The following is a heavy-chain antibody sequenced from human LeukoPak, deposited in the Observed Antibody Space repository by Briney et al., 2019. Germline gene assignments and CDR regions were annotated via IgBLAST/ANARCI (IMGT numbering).Heavy chain of an antibody. Sequence: PGGSLRLSCTASGFTFSNYWMAWVRQAPGNGLEWVAHIKEDGSEKYYVDSVKGRFIISRDNAKTSLFLQMNNLRAEDTAVYYCVREYGYYWGQGTPVTVSS. CDR1: GFTFSNYW. CDR3: VREYGYY. V-gene: IGHV3-7*03. D-gene: IGHD2-8*01. CDR2: IKEDGSEK. J-gene: IGHJ4*02.